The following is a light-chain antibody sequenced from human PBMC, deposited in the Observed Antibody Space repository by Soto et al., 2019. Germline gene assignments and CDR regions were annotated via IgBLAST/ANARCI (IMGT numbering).Light chain of an antibody. Sequence: ESVLTQSPATLSLSPGERATLSCRASQSVSSNYLSWYQQKPGQAPRLLIYCASTRATGIPARFSGSGSGTDFTLTISRLEPEDFAVYHCQQYGSSPTTFGQGTKVDIK. CDR1: QSVSSNY. V-gene: IGKV3-20*01. CDR2: CAS. CDR3: QQYGSSPTT. J-gene: IGKJ1*01.